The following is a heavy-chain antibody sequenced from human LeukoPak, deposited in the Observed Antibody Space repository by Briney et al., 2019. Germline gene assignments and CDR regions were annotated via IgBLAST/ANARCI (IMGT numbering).Heavy chain of an antibody. D-gene: IGHD3-16*02. CDR3: VRDYRACFDY. Sequence: GGSLRLSCAASEFTFSDYYMSWIRQAPGKGLEWVSYISSSGSTIYYADSVKGRFTISRDNAKNSLYLQMNSLRAEGTAVYYCVRDYRACFDYWGQGTLVTVSS. J-gene: IGHJ4*02. V-gene: IGHV3-11*01. CDR1: EFTFSDYY. CDR2: ISSSGSTI.